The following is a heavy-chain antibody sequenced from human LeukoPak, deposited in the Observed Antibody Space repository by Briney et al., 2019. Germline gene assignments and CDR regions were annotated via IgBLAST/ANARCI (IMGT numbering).Heavy chain of an antibody. J-gene: IGHJ4*02. D-gene: IGHD3-3*01. V-gene: IGHV3-23*01. Sequence: GGSLRLSCAGSAFTFSSYAMSWVRQAPGKGLEGVSAIFGSGLATYYADSVKGRFTISRDNSKNTLYLQMSSLRAEDTAVYYCAKDSTIFGAKTHFDYWGQGTLVTVSS. CDR2: IFGSGLAT. CDR3: AKDSTIFGAKTHFDY. CDR1: AFTFSSYA.